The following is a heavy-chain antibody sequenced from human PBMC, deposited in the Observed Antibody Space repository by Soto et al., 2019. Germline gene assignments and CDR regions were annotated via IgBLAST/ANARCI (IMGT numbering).Heavy chain of an antibody. Sequence: PGGSLRLSCAASGFTFSSYSMTWVRQGPEKGLEWVSEISADGARTYYADSVKGRFTVSRDNSKNTVYLQMNSLRAEDTAVYYCAQNFDYSGPGTLVTVSS. V-gene: IGHV3-23*01. CDR3: AQNFDY. CDR2: ISADGART. CDR1: GFTFSSYS. J-gene: IGHJ4*02.